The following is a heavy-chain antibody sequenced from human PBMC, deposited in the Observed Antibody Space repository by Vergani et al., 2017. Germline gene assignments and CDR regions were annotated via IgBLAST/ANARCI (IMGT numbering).Heavy chain of an antibody. CDR2: IYPGDSDT. D-gene: IGHD2-2*01. J-gene: IGHJ3*02. V-gene: IGHV5-51*03. CDR1: GYSFTSYW. Sequence: EVQLVQSGAEVKKPGESLKISCKGSGYSFTSYWIGWVRQMPGKGLEWMGIIYPGDSDTRYSPSFQGQVTISADKSISTAYLPWSSLKASDTAMYYCSRRVGPAATGGAFDIWGQGTMVTVSS. CDR3: SRRVGPAATGGAFDI.